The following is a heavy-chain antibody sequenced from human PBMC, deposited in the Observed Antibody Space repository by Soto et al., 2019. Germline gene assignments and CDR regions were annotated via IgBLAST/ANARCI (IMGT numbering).Heavy chain of an antibody. CDR2: IKQDGSEK. D-gene: IGHD3-22*01. J-gene: IGHJ4*02. V-gene: IGHV3-7*05. CDR3: ARVRSQAYYYDSSGYAPDY. Sequence: GGSLRLSCAASGFTFSSYWMSWVRQAPGKGLEWVANIKQDGSEKYYVDSVKGRFTISRDNAKNSLYLQMNSLRAEDTAVYYCARVRSQAYYYDSSGYAPDYWGQGTLVTVSS. CDR1: GFTFSSYW.